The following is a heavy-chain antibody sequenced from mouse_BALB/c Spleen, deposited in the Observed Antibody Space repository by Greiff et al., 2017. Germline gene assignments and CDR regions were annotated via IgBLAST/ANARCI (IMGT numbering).Heavy chain of an antibody. CDR2: IDPANGNT. Sequence: VQLKESGAELVKPGASVKLSCTASGFNIKDTYMHWVKQRPEQGLEWIGRIDPANGNTKYDPKFQGKATITADTSSNTAYLQLSSLTSEDTAVYYCAREDGYDDYAMDYWGQGTSVTVSS. J-gene: IGHJ4*01. D-gene: IGHD2-2*01. V-gene: IGHV14-3*02. CDR1: GFNIKDTY. CDR3: AREDGYDDYAMDY.